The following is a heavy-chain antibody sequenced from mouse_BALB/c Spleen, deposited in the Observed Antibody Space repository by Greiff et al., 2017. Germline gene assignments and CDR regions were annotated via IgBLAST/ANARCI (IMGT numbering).Heavy chain of an antibody. D-gene: IGHD2-12*01. CDR3: ARGYDGFDY. Sequence: VQLQQSGPELVKPGASVKISCKASGYAFSSSWMNWVKQRPGQGLEWIGRIYPGDGDTNYNGKFKGKATLTADKSSSTAYMQLSSLTSVDSAVYFCARGYDGFDYWGQGTTLTVSS. CDR1: GYAFSSSW. V-gene: IGHV1-82*01. J-gene: IGHJ2*01. CDR2: IYPGDGDT.